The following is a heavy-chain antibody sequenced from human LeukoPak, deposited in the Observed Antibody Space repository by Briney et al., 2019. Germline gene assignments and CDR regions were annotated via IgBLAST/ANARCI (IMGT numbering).Heavy chain of an antibody. J-gene: IGHJ4*02. V-gene: IGHV4-59*01. CDR2: IYYSGST. D-gene: IGHD3-22*01. CDR3: AIDRDYYDSSGYSL. Sequence: SETLSLTCTVSGGSISSYYWSWIRQPPGKGLEWIGYIYYSGSTNYNPSLKSRVTISVVTSKNQFSLKLSSVTAADTAVYYCAIDRDYYDSSGYSLWGQGTLVTVSS. CDR1: GGSISSYY.